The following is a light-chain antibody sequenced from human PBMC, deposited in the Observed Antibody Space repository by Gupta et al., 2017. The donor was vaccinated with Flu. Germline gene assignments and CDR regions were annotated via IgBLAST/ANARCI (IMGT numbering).Light chain of an antibody. J-gene: IGLJ2*01. CDR2: DVK. Sequence: GKSVAISCTGTSNDVGDYDYVSRYQQPPGQHPQLMIDDVKTRPAGVPDGFAGAKSGNTASLTISGRQAEDEDDDHGKSYGDSPVFGGGTRLTVL. CDR1: SNDVGDYDY. CDR3: KSYGDSPV. V-gene: IGLV2-11*03.